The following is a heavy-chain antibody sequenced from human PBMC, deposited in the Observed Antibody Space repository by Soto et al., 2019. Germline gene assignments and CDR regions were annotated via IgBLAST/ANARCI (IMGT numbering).Heavy chain of an antibody. CDR2: IYYSGST. D-gene: IGHD3-10*01. J-gene: IGHJ6*02. CDR1: GGSISSYY. CDR3: ARGDPLLWFGETVYYGMDV. Sequence: SETLSLTCTVSGGSISSYYWSWIRQPPGKGLEWIGYIYYSGSTNYNPSLKSRVTISVDTSKNQFSLKLSSVTAADTAVYYCARGDPLLWFGETVYYGMDVWGQGTTVTV. V-gene: IGHV4-59*01.